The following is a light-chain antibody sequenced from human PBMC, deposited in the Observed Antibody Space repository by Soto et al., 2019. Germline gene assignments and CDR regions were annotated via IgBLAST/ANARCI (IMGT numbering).Light chain of an antibody. J-gene: IGKJ5*01. CDR2: GAS. Sequence: EIVLTQSPGTLSLSPGERATLSCRASQSISSSYLAWYQQKPGQAPRLLIYGASSRATGIPDRFSGSGSGTDFTLTISSLEPEDFAVYYCQQYGISPPPIPFGYGIRLEI. CDR1: QSISSSY. CDR3: QQYGISPPPIP. V-gene: IGKV3-20*01.